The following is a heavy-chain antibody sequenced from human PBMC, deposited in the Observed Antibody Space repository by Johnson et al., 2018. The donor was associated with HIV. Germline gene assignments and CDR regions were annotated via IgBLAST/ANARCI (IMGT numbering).Heavy chain of an antibody. Sequence: VLLVESGGDLVQPGGSLKLSCAASGFTFSGSAMHWVRQASGKGLEWVGRIRSKANSYATAYAASVKGRFTISRDDSKNTAYLQMNSLKTEDTAVYYCSSTGTTSSDAFDIWGQGTMVTVSS. D-gene: IGHD1-1*01. CDR3: SSTGTTSSDAFDI. CDR2: IRSKANSYAT. J-gene: IGHJ3*02. CDR1: GFTFSGSA. V-gene: IGHV3-73*01.